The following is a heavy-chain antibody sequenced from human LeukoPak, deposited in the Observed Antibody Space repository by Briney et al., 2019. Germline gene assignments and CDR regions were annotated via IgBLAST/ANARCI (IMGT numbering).Heavy chain of an antibody. J-gene: IGHJ5*02. Sequence: SETLSLTCAVYGGSFSGYYWSWIRQPPGKGLEWIGEINHSGSTNYNPSLKSRATISVDTSKTQFSLKLSSVTDADTAVYYCARVLQYYDFWSGYNRPGGFDPWGQGTLVTVSS. CDR2: INHSGST. CDR1: GGSFSGYY. D-gene: IGHD3-3*01. V-gene: IGHV4-34*01. CDR3: ARVLQYYDFWSGYNRPGGFDP.